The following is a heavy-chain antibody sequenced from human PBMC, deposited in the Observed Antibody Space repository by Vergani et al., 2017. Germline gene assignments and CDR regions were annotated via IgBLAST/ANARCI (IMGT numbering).Heavy chain of an antibody. CDR1: GFTFSSYW. CDR2: IKQEGSEK. D-gene: IGHD2-2*01. J-gene: IGHJ6*01. V-gene: IGHV3-7*01. Sequence: EVQLVESGGGLVQPGGSLRLSCAASGFTFSSYWMSWVRQAPGKGLEWVANIKQEGSEKYYVYSVKGRFTISREKAKNSLYLQMNRQRAEDTAVYYCAREVRFPAGPYYYGMDVGGQGPTVTASS. CDR3: AREVRFPAGPYYYGMDV.